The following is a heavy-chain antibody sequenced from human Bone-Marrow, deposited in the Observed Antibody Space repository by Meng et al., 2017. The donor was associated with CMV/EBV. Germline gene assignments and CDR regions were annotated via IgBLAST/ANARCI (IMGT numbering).Heavy chain of an antibody. J-gene: IGHJ4*02. V-gene: IGHV1-46*01. CDR1: GYTFTSHY. CDR3: ARGGTRDGYRDNYFDY. Sequence: ASVQVSCKASGYTFTSHYIKWVRQAPGQGLEWMGIINSSGGSTTYGQKFKGRVTMTRDTSTNTVYMELSSLRSEDTAVYYCARGGTRDGYRDNYFDYWGQGMLVTVSS. CDR2: INSSGGST. D-gene: IGHD5-24*01.